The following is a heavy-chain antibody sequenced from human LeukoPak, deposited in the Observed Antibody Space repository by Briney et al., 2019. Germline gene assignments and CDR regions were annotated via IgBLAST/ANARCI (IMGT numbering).Heavy chain of an antibody. J-gene: IGHJ5*02. CDR2: ITSNGGST. V-gene: IGHV3-64D*08. D-gene: IGHD1-26*01. CDR1: GFTFSTNS. Sequence: PGGSLRLSCSASGFTFSTNSMHWVRQAPGKGLEFVSAITSNGGSTYYADSVKGRFTISRDNSKNTLYLQMSSLRAEDTAVYYCVIVGMTSIWSYLRFDPRGQGTLVSVSS. CDR3: VIVGMTSIWSYLRFDP.